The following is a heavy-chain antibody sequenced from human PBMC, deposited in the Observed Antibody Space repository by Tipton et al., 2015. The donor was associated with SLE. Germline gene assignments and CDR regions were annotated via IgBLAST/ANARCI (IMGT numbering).Heavy chain of an antibody. J-gene: IGHJ4*02. CDR2: IYSGDST. CDR1: GFTVSSNY. D-gene: IGHD3-16*01. CDR3: ATGDWGDYY. V-gene: IGHV3-53*05. Sequence: SLRLSCAASGFTVSSNYMSWVRQAPGKGLEWVSLIYSGDSTYYADSVKGRFTISRDDSRNTLYLQMSSLRPEDTATYYCATGDWGDYYWGQGTLVTVSS.